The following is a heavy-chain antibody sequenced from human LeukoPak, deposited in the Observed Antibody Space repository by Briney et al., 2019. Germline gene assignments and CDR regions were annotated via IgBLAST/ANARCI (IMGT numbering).Heavy chain of an antibody. CDR1: GFTFSSYG. V-gene: IGHV3-33*01. Sequence: GGSLRLSCAASGFTFSSYGMHWVRQAPGKGLEWVAVIWYDGSNKYYADSVKGRFTISRDNSKNALYLQMNSLRAEDTAVYYCARDFYEQWLVRYDFDYWGQGTLVTVSS. J-gene: IGHJ4*02. CDR2: IWYDGSNK. D-gene: IGHD6-19*01. CDR3: ARDFYEQWLVRYDFDY.